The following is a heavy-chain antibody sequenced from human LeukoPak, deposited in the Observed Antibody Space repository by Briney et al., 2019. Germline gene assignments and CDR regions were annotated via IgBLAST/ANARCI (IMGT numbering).Heavy chain of an antibody. Sequence: GRSLRLSCAASGFTFSSYGMHWVRQAPGKGLEWVAVISYDGSNKYYADSVKGRFTISRDNSKNTLYLQMNSLRAEDTAVCYCARVQLPQWLVQCYFDYWGQGTLVTVSS. D-gene: IGHD6-19*01. CDR3: ARVQLPQWLVQCYFDY. CDR1: GFTFSSYG. J-gene: IGHJ4*02. V-gene: IGHV3-30*19. CDR2: ISYDGSNK.